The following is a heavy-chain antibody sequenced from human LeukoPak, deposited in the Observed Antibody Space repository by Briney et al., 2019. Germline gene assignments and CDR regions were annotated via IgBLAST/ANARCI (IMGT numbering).Heavy chain of an antibody. CDR1: GYTXTGYY. CDR2: ISPNSGGT. CDR3: ARVPARITMIVVVISSYFDY. J-gene: IGHJ4*02. D-gene: IGHD3-22*01. V-gene: IGHV1-2*02. Sequence: TVSCXXSGYTXTGYYMHWVRQAPGQGLEWMGWISPNSGGTNYAQKFQGRVTMTRDTSISTAYMELSRLRSDDTAVYYCARVPARITMIVVVISSYFDYWGQGTLVTVSS.